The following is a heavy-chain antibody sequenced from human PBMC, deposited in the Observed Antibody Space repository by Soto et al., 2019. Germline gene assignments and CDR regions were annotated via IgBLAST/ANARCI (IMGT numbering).Heavy chain of an antibody. CDR1: TFSLSIYT. CDR2: IVTVGDQI. CDR3: HLCAWAVPTHYIYFSDS. D-gene: IGHD3-3*01. J-gene: IGHJ4*03. Sequence: PGRSLRLSCAACTFSLSIYTMNWVRQAPGKGLEWLSPIVTVGDQIYYADSVKGRFTISRDSANHSLYLQMNSLRAEDTAVYYFHLCAWAVPTHYIYFSDSWYQGT. V-gene: IGHV3-21*01.